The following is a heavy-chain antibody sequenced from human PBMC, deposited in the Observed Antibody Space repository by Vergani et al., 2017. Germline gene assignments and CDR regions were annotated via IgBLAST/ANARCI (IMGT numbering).Heavy chain of an antibody. V-gene: IGHV5-10-1*01. CDR2: IDPSDSYT. Sequence: EVQLVQSGAEVKKPGESLKISCKGSGYSFTSYWISWVRQMPGKGLEWVGRIDPSDSYTNYSPSFQGHVTISADKSISTAYLQWSSLKASDTAMYYCARHNTGLTPFDPWGQGTLVTVSS. J-gene: IGHJ5*02. CDR3: ARHNTGLTPFDP. CDR1: GYSFTSYW. D-gene: IGHD1-14*01.